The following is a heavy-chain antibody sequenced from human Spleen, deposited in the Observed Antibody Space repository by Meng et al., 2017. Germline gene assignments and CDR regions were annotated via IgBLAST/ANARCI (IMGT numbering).Heavy chain of an antibody. D-gene: IGHD3-10*01. CDR1: DYTFTGYG. J-gene: IGHJ4*02. CDR3: ARGTPGRSYSDY. Sequence: QVYLVQSGPEVKKPGASVKVSCKASDYTFTGYGVSWVRQAPGQGLEWMAWLGAHDGDTSHAPKFQGRVTVSADRPTATAYMELRSLRSDDTAVYYCARGTPGRSYSDYWGQGTLVTVSS. CDR2: LGAHDGDT. V-gene: IGHV1-18*01.